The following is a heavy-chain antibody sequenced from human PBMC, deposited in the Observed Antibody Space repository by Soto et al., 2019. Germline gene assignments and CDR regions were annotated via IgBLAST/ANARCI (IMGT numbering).Heavy chain of an antibody. CDR2: FSRSGNT. CDR3: AKDTQQPDFDY. Sequence: GGSLRLACAASGFTFSNYAMSWVRQAPGKGLEWVSTFSRSGNTYYADSVKGRFTISRDNSKNTLYLQMNSLRAEDTAVYYCAKDTQQPDFDYWGQGTLVTVSS. D-gene: IGHD6-13*01. V-gene: IGHV3-23*01. J-gene: IGHJ4*02. CDR1: GFTFSNYA.